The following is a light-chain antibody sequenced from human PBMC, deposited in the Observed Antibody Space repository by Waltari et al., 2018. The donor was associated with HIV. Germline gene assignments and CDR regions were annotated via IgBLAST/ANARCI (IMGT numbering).Light chain of an antibody. Sequence: QSALTQPASVSGSPGQSITIPCSATSSDVGIYTLVSWYQQHPGKAPKVMIYEVTQRPSGVSNRFSGSKSANTASLTISGLQAEDEADYYCCSYAGSSTWVFGGGTKLTVL. CDR1: SSDVGIYTL. V-gene: IGLV2-23*02. CDR2: EVT. CDR3: CSYAGSSTWV. J-gene: IGLJ3*02.